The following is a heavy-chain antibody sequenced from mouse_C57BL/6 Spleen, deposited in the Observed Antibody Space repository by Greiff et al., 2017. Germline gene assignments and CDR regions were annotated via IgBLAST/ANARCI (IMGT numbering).Heavy chain of an antibody. CDR2: ISSGSSTI. CDR1: GFTFSDYG. J-gene: IGHJ4*01. V-gene: IGHV5-17*01. CDR3: ARNEGDN. Sequence: EVKVEESGGGLVKPGGSLKLSCAASGFTFSDYGMHWVRQAPEKGLEWVAYISSGSSTIYYADTVKGRFTISRDNAKNTLFLQMTSLRSEDTAMYYCARNEGDNWGQGTSVTVSS.